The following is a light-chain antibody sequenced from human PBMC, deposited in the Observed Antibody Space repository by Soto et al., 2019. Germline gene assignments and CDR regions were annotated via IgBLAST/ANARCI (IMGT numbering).Light chain of an antibody. J-gene: IGKJ5*01. V-gene: IGKV3-20*01. Sequence: EIVLTPSPGTLSLSQGERATLSCRASQSVSSIYLAWYQQKPGQAPRLLIYGASSRATGIPDRFSGSGSGTDFTLTISRLEPEDFAVYFCQQYSDLPMTFGQGTRLEIK. CDR2: GAS. CDR1: QSVSSIY. CDR3: QQYSDLPMT.